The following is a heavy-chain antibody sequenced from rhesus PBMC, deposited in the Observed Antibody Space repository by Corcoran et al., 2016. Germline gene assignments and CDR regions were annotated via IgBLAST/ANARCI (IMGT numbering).Heavy chain of an antibody. CDR2: LYGSGGSN. V-gene: IGHV4S14*01. D-gene: IGHD5-42*01. J-gene: IGHJ2*01. CDR1: GYSISSGYY. CDR3: ARGGSSWSEWDTVGTEWYFDL. Sequence: QVQLQESGPGLVKPSETLSLTCAVSGYSISSGYYWGWIRQPPGKGLEWIGSLYGSGGSNYLNPSLKRRVTLSVDTSKNQFSLKLSSVTAADTAVYYCARGGSSWSEWDTVGTEWYFDLWGPGTPITISS.